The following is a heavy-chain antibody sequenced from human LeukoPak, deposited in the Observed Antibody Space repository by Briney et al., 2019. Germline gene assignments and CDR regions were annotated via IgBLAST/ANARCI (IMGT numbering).Heavy chain of an antibody. Sequence: GGSLRLSCAASGFTFSSYDMHWVRQATGKGLEWVSAIGTAGDTYYPGSVKGRFTISRENAKNSLYLQMNSLRAGDTAVYYCAKDPSGIVGATWAFDYWGQGTLVTVSS. J-gene: IGHJ4*02. D-gene: IGHD1-26*01. CDR3: AKDPSGIVGATWAFDY. CDR2: IGTAGDT. V-gene: IGHV3-13*01. CDR1: GFTFSSYD.